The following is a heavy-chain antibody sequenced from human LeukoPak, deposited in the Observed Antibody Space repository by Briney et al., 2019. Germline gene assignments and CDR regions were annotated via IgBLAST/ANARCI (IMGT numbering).Heavy chain of an antibody. CDR3: AKTGGSLYYYDSSGYNHFDY. CDR1: GFTFSSYA. Sequence: PGGSLRLSCAASGFTFSSYAMSWVRQAPGKGLEWVSAISGSGGSTYYADSVKGRFTISRDNSKNTLYLQMNSLRAEDTAVYYCAKTGGSLYYYDSSGYNHFDYWGQGTLVTVSS. CDR2: ISGSGGST. D-gene: IGHD3-22*01. J-gene: IGHJ4*02. V-gene: IGHV3-23*01.